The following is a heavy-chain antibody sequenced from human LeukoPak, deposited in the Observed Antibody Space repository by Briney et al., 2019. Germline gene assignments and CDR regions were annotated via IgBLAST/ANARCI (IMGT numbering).Heavy chain of an antibody. CDR1: GFIFSSYA. CDR3: AKDAASKVGATNPFWY. CDR2: ISGSGGST. V-gene: IGHV3-23*01. D-gene: IGHD1-26*01. Sequence: GGSLRLSCAASGFIFSSYAMSWVRQAPGKGLEWVSAISGSGGSTYYADSVKGRFTISRDNSKNTLYLQMNSLRAEDTAVYYCAKDAASKVGATNPFWYWGQGTLVTVSS. J-gene: IGHJ4*02.